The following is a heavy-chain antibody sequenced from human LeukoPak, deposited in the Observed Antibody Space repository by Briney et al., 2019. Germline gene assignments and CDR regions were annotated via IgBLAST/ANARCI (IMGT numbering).Heavy chain of an antibody. CDR3: AKVGFTGSYMYAFDM. J-gene: IGHJ3*02. D-gene: IGHD1-26*01. CDR1: GFTFSNYG. V-gene: IGHV3-30*18. CDR2: ISDDGSNK. Sequence: GGSLRLSCVASGFTFSNYGMHWVRQAPGKGLEWVAVISDDGSNKYYPDSAKGRFTISRDNSKSTLNLQMDSLRIEDMAVYYCAKVGFTGSYMYAFDMWGQGTMVTVSS.